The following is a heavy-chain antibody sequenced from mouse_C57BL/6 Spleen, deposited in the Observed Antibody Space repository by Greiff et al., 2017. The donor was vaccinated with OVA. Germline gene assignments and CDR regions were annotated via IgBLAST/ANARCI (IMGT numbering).Heavy chain of an antibody. CDR1: GYTFTDYN. D-gene: IGHD1-1*01. CDR2: INPNNGGT. V-gene: IGHV1-18*01. CDR3: ARLGITTEAMDY. Sequence: EVQLQQSGPELVKPGASVKIPCKASGYTFTDYNMDWVKQSHGKSLEWIGDINPNNGGTIYNQKFKGKATLTVDKSSSTAYMELRILTSEDTAVYYCARLGITTEAMDYWGQGTSVTVSS. J-gene: IGHJ4*01.